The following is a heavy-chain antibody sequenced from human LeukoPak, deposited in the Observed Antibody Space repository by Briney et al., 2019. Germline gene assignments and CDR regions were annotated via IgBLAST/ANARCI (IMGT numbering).Heavy chain of an antibody. CDR1: GGSISSGGYY. V-gene: IGHV4-30-2*01. D-gene: IGHD2-2*01. Sequence: PSETLSLTCTVSGGSISSGGYYWSWIRQPPGKGLEWIGYIYHSGSTYYNPSLKSRVTISVDRSKNQFSLKLSSVTAADTAVYYCARTTDCSSTSCLLPFDYWGQGTLVTVSS. CDR3: ARTTDCSSTSCLLPFDY. J-gene: IGHJ4*02. CDR2: IYHSGST.